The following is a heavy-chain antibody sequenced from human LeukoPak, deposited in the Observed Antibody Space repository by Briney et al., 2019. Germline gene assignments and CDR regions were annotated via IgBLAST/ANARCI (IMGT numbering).Heavy chain of an antibody. CDR3: ARLTIRTSNYYYYYYMDV. CDR2: INHSGST. V-gene: IGHV4-34*01. J-gene: IGHJ6*03. D-gene: IGHD5-24*01. CDR1: GGSFSGYY. Sequence: SETLSLTCAVYGGSFSGYYWSWIRQPPGKGLEWIGEINHSGSTNYNPSLKSRVTISVDTYKNQSSPKLSSVTAADTDVYYCARLTIRTSNYYYYYYMDVWGKGTTVTISS.